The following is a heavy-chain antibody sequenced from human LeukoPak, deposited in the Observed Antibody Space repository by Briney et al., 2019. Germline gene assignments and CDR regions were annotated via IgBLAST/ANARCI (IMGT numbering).Heavy chain of an antibody. J-gene: IGHJ5*02. CDR2: INPNSGGT. V-gene: IGHV1-2*02. CDR1: GYTFTGYY. Sequence: RASVKVSCKASGYTFTGYYMHWVRQAPGQGLEWMGWINPNSGGTNYAQKFQGRGTMTRDTSISTAYMELSRLRSDDTAVYYCARGKAVAAYNWFDPWGQGTLVTVSS. CDR3: ARGKAVAAYNWFDP. D-gene: IGHD6-19*01.